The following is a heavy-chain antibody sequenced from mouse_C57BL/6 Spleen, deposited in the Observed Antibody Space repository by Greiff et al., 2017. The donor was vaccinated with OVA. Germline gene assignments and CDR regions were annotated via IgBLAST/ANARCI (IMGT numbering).Heavy chain of an antibody. Sequence: QVQLQQSGAELMKPGASVKLSCKATGYTFTGYWIEWVKQRPGHGLEWIGAILPGSGSTNYNEKFKGKATFTADTSSNTAYMQLSSLTTEDSAIYYCVTGGSSLNWVFDYWGQGTTLTVSS. D-gene: IGHD1-1*01. CDR3: VTGGSSLNWVFDY. CDR1: GYTFTGYW. CDR2: ILPGSGST. J-gene: IGHJ2*01. V-gene: IGHV1-9*01.